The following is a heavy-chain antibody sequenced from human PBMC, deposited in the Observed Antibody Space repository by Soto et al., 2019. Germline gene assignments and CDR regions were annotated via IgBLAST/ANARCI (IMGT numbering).Heavy chain of an antibody. Sequence: SETLSLTCTVSGGSISGYYWGWIRQPPGKGLEWIGYIYYSGSTNYNPSLKSRVTISVDTSKNQFSLKLSSVTAADTAVYYCARAGDSSGYYYQIDYWGQGTLVTVSS. D-gene: IGHD3-22*01. J-gene: IGHJ4*02. CDR3: ARAGDSSGYYYQIDY. CDR1: GGSISGYY. CDR2: IYYSGST. V-gene: IGHV4-59*01.